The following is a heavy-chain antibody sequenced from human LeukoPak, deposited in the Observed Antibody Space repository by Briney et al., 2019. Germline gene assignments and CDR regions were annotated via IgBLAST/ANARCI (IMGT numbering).Heavy chain of an antibody. CDR1: GYTFTSNH. CDR3: ARDQEGFDY. J-gene: IGHJ4*02. Sequence: ASVTVPCKASGYTFTSNHIHWVRQAPGQGLEWMGKIYPRDGSTSYAQKFQGRVTVTRDTSTSTVHMELSGLRSEDTAVYYCARDQEGFDYWGQGTLVTVSS. CDR2: IYPRDGST. V-gene: IGHV1-46*01.